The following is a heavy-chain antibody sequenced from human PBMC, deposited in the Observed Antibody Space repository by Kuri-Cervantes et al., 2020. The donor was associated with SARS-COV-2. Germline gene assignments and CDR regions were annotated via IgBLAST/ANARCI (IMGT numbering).Heavy chain of an antibody. J-gene: IGHJ4*02. CDR1: GGSVSTLSDN. CDR2: IYSGAST. CDR3: ARGVTRSTIYFFDS. D-gene: IGHD5/OR15-5a*01. V-gene: IGHV4-61*01. Sequence: SETLSLTCTVSGGSVSTLSDNWSWLRQSPGEGLEWIGHIYSGASTTYNPSLQSRATISADTSKNQVSLPLSCVTAADTAVYYCARGVTRSTIYFFDSWGQGTLFTVSS.